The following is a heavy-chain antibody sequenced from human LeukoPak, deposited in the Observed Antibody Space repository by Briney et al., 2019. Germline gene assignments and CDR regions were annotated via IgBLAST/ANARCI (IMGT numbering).Heavy chain of an antibody. Sequence: SETLSLTCTVSGGSISSGGYYWSWIRQPPGKGLEWIGYIYHSGSTYYDPSLKSRVTISVDRSKNQFSLKLSSVTAADTAVYYCARYRTIFGVVIRNYYFDHWGQGTLVTVSS. CDR2: IYHSGST. D-gene: IGHD3-3*01. V-gene: IGHV4-30-2*01. CDR1: GGSISSGGYY. J-gene: IGHJ4*02. CDR3: ARYRTIFGVVIRNYYFDH.